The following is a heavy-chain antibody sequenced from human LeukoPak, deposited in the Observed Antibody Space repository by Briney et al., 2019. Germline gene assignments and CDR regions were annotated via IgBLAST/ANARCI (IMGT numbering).Heavy chain of an antibody. Sequence: PSETLSLTCAVYGESFSEYYWSWIRQPPGKGLEWIGQINHSGGTNYHPSLKTRVTISLDTPKNQVSLKLRSVTAADTAVYYCAFEGPVSGYAFDPWGQGALVAVSS. CDR1: GESFSEYY. CDR2: INHSGGT. V-gene: IGHV4-34*01. CDR3: AFEGPVSGYAFDP. J-gene: IGHJ5*02. D-gene: IGHD5-12*01.